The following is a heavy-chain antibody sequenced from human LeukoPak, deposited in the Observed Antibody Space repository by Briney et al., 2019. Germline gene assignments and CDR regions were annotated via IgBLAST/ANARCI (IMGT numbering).Heavy chain of an antibody. V-gene: IGHV4-59*12. CDR1: GGSISSYY. CDR2: IYSSGST. J-gene: IGHJ3*02. D-gene: IGHD3-3*01. CDR3: AREPAYDDFWSAYRIAFDI. Sequence: SETLSLTCTVSGGSISSYYWSWIRQPPGKGLEWIGYIYSSGSTYYNPSLKSRVTISVDTSKNQFSLNLSSVTAADTAVYYCAREPAYDDFWSAYRIAFDIWGQGTVVSVSS.